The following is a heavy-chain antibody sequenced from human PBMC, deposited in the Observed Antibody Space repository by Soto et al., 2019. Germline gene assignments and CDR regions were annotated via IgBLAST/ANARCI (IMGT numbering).Heavy chain of an antibody. CDR3: AQFSIIVVVRSLLDY. V-gene: IGHV3-23*01. CDR2: ISGSGGST. Sequence: GGSLRLFCAASGFTFSSDAMSWVRQAPGKGLEWVSAISGSGGSTYYADSVKGRFTISRDNSKNTLYLQMNSLRAEDTAVYYCAQFSIIVVVRSLLDYWVQGTLVTVSS. CDR1: GFTFSSDA. J-gene: IGHJ4*02. D-gene: IGHD3-22*01.